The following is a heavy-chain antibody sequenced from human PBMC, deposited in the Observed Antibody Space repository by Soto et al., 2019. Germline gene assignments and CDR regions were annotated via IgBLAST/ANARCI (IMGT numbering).Heavy chain of an antibody. J-gene: IGHJ4*02. CDR2: IYFSGST. CDR1: GGSISSSSYY. CDR3: ARHVRGWQLMLDN. Sequence: QLQLQESGPGLVKASETLSLSCTVSGGSISSSSYYWGWIRQPPGKGLEWIGSIYFSGSTHYNVSLTIRVTISVDTSRNQFSLKLSSVTATDTAVYYCARHVRGWQLMLDNWGQGSLVTVSS. V-gene: IGHV4-39*01. D-gene: IGHD6-13*01.